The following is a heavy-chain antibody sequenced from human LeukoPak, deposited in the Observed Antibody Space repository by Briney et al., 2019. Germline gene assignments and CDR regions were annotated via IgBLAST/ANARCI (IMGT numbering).Heavy chain of an antibody. CDR1: GGTFSSYA. CDR3: ARVGGYSGYEEFDY. D-gene: IGHD5-12*01. V-gene: IGHV1-69*13. J-gene: IGHJ4*02. Sequence: GASVKVSCKASGGTFSSYAISWVRQAPGQGLEWMGGIIPIFGTANYAQKFQGRVTITADESTSTAYMELSSLRSEDTAVYYCARVGGYSGYEEFDYWGQGTLVTVSS. CDR2: IIPIFGTA.